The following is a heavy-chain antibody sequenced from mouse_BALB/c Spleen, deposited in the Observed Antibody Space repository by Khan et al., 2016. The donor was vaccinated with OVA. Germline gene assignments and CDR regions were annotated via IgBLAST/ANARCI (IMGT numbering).Heavy chain of an antibody. CDR1: GYSITSGYA. J-gene: IGHJ4*01. CDR3: ARKNYYGYAMDY. Sequence: EVQLVESGPGLVKPSQSLSLTCTVTGYSITSGYAWNWIRQFPGNKLEWMGYISYSGSTSYNPSLRSRISISRDTSKNPFFLQLKSVTTEDTATYYCARKNYYGYAMDYWGQGTSVTVSS. V-gene: IGHV3-2*02. D-gene: IGHD1-1*01. CDR2: ISYSGST.